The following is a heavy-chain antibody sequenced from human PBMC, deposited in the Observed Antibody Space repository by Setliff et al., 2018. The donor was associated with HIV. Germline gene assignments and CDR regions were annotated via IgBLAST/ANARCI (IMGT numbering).Heavy chain of an antibody. D-gene: IGHD3-10*01. Sequence: SETLSLTCTVSGGSISSSNYYWGWIRQSPGKGLEWIGSVFYSGNTYYNPSLKTRVTVSVNTYKNQFSLTLRSVTAADTAVYYCARDTLTMVRGVMFVPTESYLGMDVWGQGTTVTVSS. CDR1: GGSISSSNYY. CDR2: VFYSGNT. J-gene: IGHJ6*02. CDR3: ARDTLTMVRGVMFVPTESYLGMDV. V-gene: IGHV4-39*07.